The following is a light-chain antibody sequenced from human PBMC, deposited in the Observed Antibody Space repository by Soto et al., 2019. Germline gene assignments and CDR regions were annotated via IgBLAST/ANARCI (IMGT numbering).Light chain of an antibody. CDR3: QQRSNWPALT. CDR1: QSVGSS. J-gene: IGKJ4*01. CDR2: DAS. Sequence: EIVLTQSPATLSLSPGERATLSCRASQSVGSSLAWYQQKPGQAPRLLIYDASNRATGIPARFSGSGSGTGFTLTISSLEPEDFAVYYCQQRSNWPALTFVGGTKVEIK. V-gene: IGKV3-11*01.